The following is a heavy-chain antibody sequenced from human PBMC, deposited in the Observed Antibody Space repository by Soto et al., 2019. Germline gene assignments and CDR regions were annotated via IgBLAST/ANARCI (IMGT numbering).Heavy chain of an antibody. D-gene: IGHD1-1*01. V-gene: IGHV4-39*01. CDR2: IYHSGGT. Sequence: PSETLSLTCTVSGGSISSSSYYWGWIRQPPGKGLEWIGGIYHSGGTHYNPSLKSRVAISVDTSKNQFSLKMSSVTAADTALYYCARVERGTATTVVDAFDIWGPGTMVTVSS. CDR3: ARVERGTATTVVDAFDI. J-gene: IGHJ3*02. CDR1: GGSISSSSYY.